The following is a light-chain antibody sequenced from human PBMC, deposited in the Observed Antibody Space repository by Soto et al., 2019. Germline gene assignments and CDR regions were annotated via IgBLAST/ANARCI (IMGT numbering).Light chain of an antibody. CDR1: QSISSW. Sequence: ARFPIPFRASQSISSWLAWYQQEPGKPPKLLIYGASSLAAGVPSRFSGSGSGTDFTLTISSLQPDDFASYYCQQYSSSTTFGQGTKVEI. J-gene: IGKJ1*01. CDR2: GAS. CDR3: QQYSSSTT. V-gene: IGKV1-5*01.